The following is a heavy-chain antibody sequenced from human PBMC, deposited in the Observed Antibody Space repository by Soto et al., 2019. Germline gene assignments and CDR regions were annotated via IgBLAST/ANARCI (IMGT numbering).Heavy chain of an antibody. CDR3: ASSYYDILTGYYPDY. J-gene: IGHJ4*02. D-gene: IGHD3-9*01. Sequence: SETLSLTCTVSGGSISSSSYYWGWIRQPPGKGLEWIGSIYYSGSTYYNPSLKSRVTISVDTSKNQFSLKLSSVTAADTAVYYCASSYYDILTGYYPDYWGQGTLVTVSS. CDR2: IYYSGST. V-gene: IGHV4-39*01. CDR1: GGSISSSSYY.